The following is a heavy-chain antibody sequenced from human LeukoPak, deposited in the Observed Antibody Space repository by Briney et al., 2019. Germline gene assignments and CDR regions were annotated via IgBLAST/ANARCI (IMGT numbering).Heavy chain of an antibody. Sequence: PSETLSLTCTVSGGSISSYYWSWIWQPAGKGLEWIGRIYTSGSTNYNPSLKSRVTMSVDTSKNQFSLKLSSVTAADTAVYYCARDGARYDFWSGYGYYFDYWGQGTLVTVSS. CDR2: IYTSGST. CDR3: ARDGARYDFWSGYGYYFDY. D-gene: IGHD3-3*01. V-gene: IGHV4-4*07. J-gene: IGHJ4*02. CDR1: GGSISSYY.